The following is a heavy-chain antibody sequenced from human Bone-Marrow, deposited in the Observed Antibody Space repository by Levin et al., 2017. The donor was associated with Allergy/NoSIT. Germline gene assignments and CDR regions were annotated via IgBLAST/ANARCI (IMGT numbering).Heavy chain of an antibody. Sequence: GESLKISCAASGSSFHNAWMTWVRQAPGKGLEWVGRIKSDFDGGATDYAAPVKDRFTISRDDSKNTLFLEMNSLKTEDTAVYYCATAGISGSRWWFHGMDVWGQGTTVIVSS. CDR1: GSSFHNAW. CDR2: IKSDFDGGAT. D-gene: IGHD1-20*01. J-gene: IGHJ6*02. V-gene: IGHV3-15*01. CDR3: ATAGISGSRWWFHGMDV.